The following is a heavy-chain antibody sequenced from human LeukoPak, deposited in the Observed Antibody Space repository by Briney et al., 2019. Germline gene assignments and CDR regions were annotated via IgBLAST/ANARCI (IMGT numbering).Heavy chain of an antibody. CDR1: GYTFTSYG. J-gene: IGHJ4*02. V-gene: IGHV1-18*01. Sequence: ASVKVSCKACGYTFTSYGISWVRQAPGQGLEWMGWISAYNGNTNYAQKLQGRVTMTTDTSTSTAYMELRSLRSDDTAVYYCARETQSYDYVWGSYRYPDYWGQGTLVTVSS. CDR2: ISAYNGNT. D-gene: IGHD3-16*02. CDR3: ARETQSYDYVWGSYRYPDY.